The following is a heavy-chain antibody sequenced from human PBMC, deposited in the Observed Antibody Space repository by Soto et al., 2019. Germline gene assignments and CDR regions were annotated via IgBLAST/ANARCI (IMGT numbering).Heavy chain of an antibody. CDR2: INPNSGGT. Sequence: QVQLVQSGAEVKKPGASVKVSCKASGYTFTGHYMHWVRQAPGQGLEWMGWINPNSGGTKYAQKFQGRVTMTRDTFKGTDAREGFRLRSVETVLYYPVSGGGGCSSTSCYRGGDAFDIWGQGTMVTVSS. J-gene: IGHJ3*02. CDR1: GYTFTGHY. D-gene: IGHD2-2*01. CDR3: VSGGGGCSSTSCYRGGDAFDI. V-gene: IGHV1-2*02.